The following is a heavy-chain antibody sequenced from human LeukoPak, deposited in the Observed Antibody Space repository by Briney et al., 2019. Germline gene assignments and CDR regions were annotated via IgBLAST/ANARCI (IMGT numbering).Heavy chain of an antibody. D-gene: IGHD2-15*01. J-gene: IGHJ5*02. CDR3: ARGQFLVVVAAHTTTGSYWFDP. V-gene: IGHV4-34*01. CDR2: INHSGST. CDR1: GFTFSSYA. Sequence: GSLRLSCAASGFTFSSYAMSWIRQPPGKGLEWIGEINHSGSTNYNPSLKSRVTISVDTSKNQFSLKLSSVTAADTAVYYCARGQFLVVVAAHTTTGSYWFDPWGQGTLVTVSS.